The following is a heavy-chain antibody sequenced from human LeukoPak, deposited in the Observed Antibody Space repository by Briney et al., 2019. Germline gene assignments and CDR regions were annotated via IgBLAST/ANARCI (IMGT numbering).Heavy chain of an antibody. CDR3: ATEGSYF. CDR1: GFTFSSYA. V-gene: IGHV3-23*01. Sequence: GGSLRLSCAASGFTFSSYAMSWVRRAPGKGLEWVSGITTSGGSASYADSVKGRFTISRDNVKNTLYLQMNSLRAEDTALYYCATEGSYFWGPGTQVTVSS. CDR2: ITTSGGSA. J-gene: IGHJ4*02. D-gene: IGHD3-10*01.